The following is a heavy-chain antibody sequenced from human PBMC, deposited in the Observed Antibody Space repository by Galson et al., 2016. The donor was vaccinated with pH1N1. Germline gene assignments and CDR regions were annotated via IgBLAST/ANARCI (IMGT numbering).Heavy chain of an antibody. V-gene: IGHV2-5*01. D-gene: IGHD4-17*01. CDR1: G. CDR3: AHLGYGDYVGYFDY. J-gene: IGHJ4*02. Sequence: GVGWIRPPPGKALEWLAVIYWNDDKRYSPSLKSRLTITKDTSKNQVVLTMTNMDPVDTATYYCAHLGYGDYVGYFDYWGQGTLVTVSS. CDR2: IYWNDDK.